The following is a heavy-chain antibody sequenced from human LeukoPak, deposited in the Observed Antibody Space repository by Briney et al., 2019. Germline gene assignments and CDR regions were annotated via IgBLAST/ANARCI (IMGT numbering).Heavy chain of an antibody. D-gene: IGHD4/OR15-4a*01. CDR3: AKGLLTTPAYFDY. J-gene: IGHJ4*02. CDR1: GFTFSSYG. Sequence: GGSLRLSCAASGFTFSSYGMHWVRQAPGKGLEWVAVIWYDGSNKYYADSVKGRLTISRDNSKNTLYLQMNSLRAEDTAVYYCAKGLLTTPAYFDYWGQGTLVTVSS. V-gene: IGHV3-33*06. CDR2: IWYDGSNK.